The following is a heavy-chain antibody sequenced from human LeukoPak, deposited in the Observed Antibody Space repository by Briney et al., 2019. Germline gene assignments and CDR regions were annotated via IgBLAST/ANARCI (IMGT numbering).Heavy chain of an antibody. CDR3: AGGHSSGMIHY. V-gene: IGHV3-53*01. Sequence: GGSLRLSCAAFGFTVSTDHMSWARQAPGMGLEWVTVMDDGGNDHYTDSVKGRFTISRDNPKNTLYLQMNSLRVEDTAMYHCAGGHSSGMIHYWGQGTLVTVSS. CDR2: MDDGGND. CDR1: GFTVSTDH. J-gene: IGHJ4*02. D-gene: IGHD3-22*01.